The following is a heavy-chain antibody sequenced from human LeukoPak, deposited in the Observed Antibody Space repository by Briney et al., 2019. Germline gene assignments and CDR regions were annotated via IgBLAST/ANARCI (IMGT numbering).Heavy chain of an antibody. CDR3: ARDGDYSAGYGKDY. V-gene: IGHV3-30*02. CDR2: IRPDGSTK. D-gene: IGHD2-15*01. J-gene: IGHJ4*02. CDR1: GFTFSRYS. Sequence: GGSLRLSCAASGFTFSRYSMHWVRHAPGKGLEWVVRIRPDGSTKHYTDSVKGRFTISRDNYKNTLYLEMNSLRVEDTAVYYCARDGDYSAGYGKDYWGQGTLVTVSS.